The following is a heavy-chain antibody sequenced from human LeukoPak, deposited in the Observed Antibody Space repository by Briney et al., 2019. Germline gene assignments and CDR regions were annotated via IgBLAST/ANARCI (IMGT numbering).Heavy chain of an antibody. D-gene: IGHD1-26*01. CDR1: GYTFTSYG. Sequence: ASVKVSCKASGYTFTSYGISWVRQAPGQGLEWMGWISAYNGNTNHAQKLQGRVTMTTDTSTSTAYMELRSLRSDDTAVYYCARCVGSSHLNWFDPWGQGTLVTVSS. CDR2: ISAYNGNT. CDR3: ARCVGSSHLNWFDP. J-gene: IGHJ5*02. V-gene: IGHV1-18*01.